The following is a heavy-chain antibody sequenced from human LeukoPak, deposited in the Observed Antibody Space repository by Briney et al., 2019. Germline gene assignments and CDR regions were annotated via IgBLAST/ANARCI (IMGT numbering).Heavy chain of an antibody. Sequence: SETLSLTYAVYGGSFSGYYWSWIRQPPGKGLEWIGEINHSGSTNYNPSLKSRVTISEDTSKNQFSLKLSSVTAADTAVYYCASLRGRIAAAGSFDYWGQGTLVTVSS. V-gene: IGHV4-34*01. D-gene: IGHD6-13*01. J-gene: IGHJ4*02. CDR3: ASLRGRIAAAGSFDY. CDR2: INHSGST. CDR1: GGSFSGYY.